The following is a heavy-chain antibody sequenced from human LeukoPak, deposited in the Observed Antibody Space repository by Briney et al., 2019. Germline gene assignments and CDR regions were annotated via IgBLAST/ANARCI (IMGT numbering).Heavy chain of an antibody. D-gene: IGHD3-22*01. CDR3: ARDYRDYYDSSGYYYGWYFDL. Sequence: SETLSLTCAVYGGSFSGYYWGWIRQPPGKGLEWIGSIYHSGSTYYNPSLKSRVTISVDTSKNQFSLKLSSVTAADTAVYYCARDYRDYYDSSGYYYGWYFDLWGRGTLVTVSS. CDR1: GGSFSGYY. CDR2: IYHSGST. J-gene: IGHJ2*01. V-gene: IGHV4-38-2*02.